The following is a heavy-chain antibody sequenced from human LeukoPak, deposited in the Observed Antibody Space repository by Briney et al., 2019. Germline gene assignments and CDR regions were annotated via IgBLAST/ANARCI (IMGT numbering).Heavy chain of an antibody. D-gene: IGHD5-18*01. J-gene: IGHJ4*02. CDR1: GYTFTGYY. V-gene: IGHV1-46*01. Sequence: GASVKVSCKASGYTFTGYYMHWVRQAPGQGLEWMGIINPSGGSTSYAQKFQGRVTMTRDMSTSTVYMELSSLRSEDTAVYYCARTVTEQLWSLVSVGYFDYWGQGTLVTVSS. CDR2: INPSGGST. CDR3: ARTVTEQLWSLVSVGYFDY.